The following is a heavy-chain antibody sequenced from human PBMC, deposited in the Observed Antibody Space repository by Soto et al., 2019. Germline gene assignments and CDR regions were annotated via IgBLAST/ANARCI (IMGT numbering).Heavy chain of an antibody. D-gene: IGHD2-2*02. V-gene: IGHV4-39*01. CDR3: ARHQDIVVVPAAIDWFDP. CDR1: GGSISSSSYY. J-gene: IGHJ5*02. Sequence: SETLSLTCTVSGGSISSSSYYWGWIRQPPGKGLEWIGSIYYSGSTYYNPSLKSRVTISVDTSKNQFSLKLSSVTAADTAVYYCARHQDIVVVPAAIDWFDPWGQGTLVTV. CDR2: IYYSGST.